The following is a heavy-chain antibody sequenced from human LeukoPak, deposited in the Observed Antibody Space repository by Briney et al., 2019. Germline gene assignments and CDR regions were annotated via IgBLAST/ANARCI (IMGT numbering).Heavy chain of an antibody. V-gene: IGHV1-69*05. Sequence: GASVKVSCKASGYTFTSYAISWVRQAPGQGLEWMGRIIPIFGTANYAQKFQGRVTITTDESTSTAYMELSSLRSEDTAVYYCARGRYPTYYYDSSGYYGRYFDYWGQGTLVTVSS. CDR2: IIPIFGTA. CDR3: ARGRYPTYYYDSSGYYGRYFDY. CDR1: GYTFTSYA. J-gene: IGHJ4*02. D-gene: IGHD3-22*01.